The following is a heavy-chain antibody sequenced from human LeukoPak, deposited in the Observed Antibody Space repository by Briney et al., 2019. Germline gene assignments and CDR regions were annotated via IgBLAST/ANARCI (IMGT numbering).Heavy chain of an antibody. CDR2: IYYSGST. J-gene: IGHJ3*02. V-gene: IGHV4-59*08. D-gene: IGHD6-19*01. Sequence: SETLSLTCTVSGGSINNHYWSWIRQPPGKGLEWIGYIYYSGSTNYNPSLKSRVTISVDTSKNQFSLKLSSVTAADTAVYYCASSYSSGWSGAFDIWGQGTMVTVSS. CDR3: ASSYSSGWSGAFDI. CDR1: GGSINNHY.